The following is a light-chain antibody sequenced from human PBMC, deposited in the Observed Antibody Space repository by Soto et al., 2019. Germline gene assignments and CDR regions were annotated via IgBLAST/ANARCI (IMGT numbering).Light chain of an antibody. CDR3: QKYNRYPIP. Sequence: DIQMTQSPSTLSASVGDRVTITCRASQSISSWFAWYHQKPGKTPKLLIYYASSLESGVPSRFSGSGSGKEFTLTISSLQPDDFATYYCQKYNRYPIPLGKGKRREIK. CDR1: QSISSW. V-gene: IGKV1-5*01. CDR2: YAS. J-gene: IGKJ5*01.